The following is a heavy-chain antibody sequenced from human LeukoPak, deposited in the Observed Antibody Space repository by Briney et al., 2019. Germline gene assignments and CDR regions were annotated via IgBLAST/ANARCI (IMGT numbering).Heavy chain of an antibody. D-gene: IGHD1-1*01. J-gene: IGHJ4*02. Sequence: GGSLRLTCAASGFIFGAYALHWVRQAPGKGLEWVAVISYDGSNKYYVDSVKGRITISRDKSKNTVYLQMNSLRVEDTAVYYCARDAGTDGTYFDCWGQGTLVTVSS. CDR2: ISYDGSNK. CDR1: GFIFGAYA. V-gene: IGHV3-30*04. CDR3: ARDAGTDGTYFDC.